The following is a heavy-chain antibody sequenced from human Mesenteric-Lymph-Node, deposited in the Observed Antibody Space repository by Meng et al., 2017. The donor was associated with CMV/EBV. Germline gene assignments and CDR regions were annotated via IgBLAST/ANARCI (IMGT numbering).Heavy chain of an antibody. CDR2: ISAYNGNT. CDR1: GYTFTSYG. D-gene: IGHD3-22*01. CDR3: ARPTRDYYDSSGSYYQDYFDY. Sequence: ASVKVSCKASGYTFTSYGISWVRQAPGQGLEWMGWISAYNGNTNYAQTLQGRVTMTTDTSTSTAYMELRSLKSDDTAVYYCARPTRDYYDSSGSYYQDYFDYWGQGTLVTVSS. J-gene: IGHJ4*02. V-gene: IGHV1-18*01.